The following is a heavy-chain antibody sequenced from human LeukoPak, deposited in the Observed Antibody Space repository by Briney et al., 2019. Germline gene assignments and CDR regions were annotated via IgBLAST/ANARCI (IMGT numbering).Heavy chain of an antibody. Sequence: GGTLRLSCAASGFTFSSYGMSWVRQAPGKGLEWVSGTSGSGSSTYYADSVKGRFTISRDNSKITLYLQMNSLRAEDTAVYYCARAKMVRGVLDAFDIWGQGTMVTVSS. CDR1: GFTFSSYG. D-gene: IGHD3-10*01. V-gene: IGHV3-23*01. CDR2: TSGSGSST. J-gene: IGHJ3*02. CDR3: ARAKMVRGVLDAFDI.